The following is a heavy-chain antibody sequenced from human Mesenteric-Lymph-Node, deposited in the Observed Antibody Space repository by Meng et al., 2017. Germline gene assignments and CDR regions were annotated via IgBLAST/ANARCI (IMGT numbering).Heavy chain of an antibody. D-gene: IGHD5-18*01. CDR2: IYHSGST. CDR1: GGSISSVYW. V-gene: IGHV4-4*02. J-gene: IGHJ4*02. CDR3: ARGGYYSFDY. Sequence: QVHLQESAPGLGKPSETLSLTGAVSGGSISSVYWWTWVRQSPGKGLEWIGEIYHSGSTNYNPSLKSRVTISVDKSKNQFSLKLTSVTAADTAVYYCARGGYYSFDYWGQGTLVTVSS.